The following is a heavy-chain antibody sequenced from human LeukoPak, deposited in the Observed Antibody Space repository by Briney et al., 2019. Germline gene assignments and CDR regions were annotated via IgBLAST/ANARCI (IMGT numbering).Heavy chain of an antibody. J-gene: IGHJ4*02. CDR1: GFTFSSYW. V-gene: IGHV3-7*03. Sequence: GGSLRLSCAASGFTFSSYWMSWVRQAPGKGLEWVVNIKQDGSEKYYVDSVKGRFTISRDDSKNTLSLQMNSLRVEDTAVYYCARDLAWGAFDYWGQGTLVTVSS. CDR3: ARDLAWGAFDY. CDR2: IKQDGSEK. D-gene: IGHD7-27*01.